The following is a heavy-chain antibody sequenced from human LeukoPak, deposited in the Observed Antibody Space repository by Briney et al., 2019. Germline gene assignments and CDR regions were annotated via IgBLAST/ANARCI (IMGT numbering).Heavy chain of an antibody. CDR2: ISSSSSYI. V-gene: IGHV3-21*01. Sequence: GGSLRLSCAASGFTFSSYSMNWVRQAPGKGLEWVSSISSSSSYIYYADSVKGRFTISRDNAKNSLYLQMSSLRAEDTAVYYCARVETYYGSGSYSDDAFDIWGQGTMVTVSS. J-gene: IGHJ3*02. D-gene: IGHD3-10*01. CDR1: GFTFSSYS. CDR3: ARVETYYGSGSYSDDAFDI.